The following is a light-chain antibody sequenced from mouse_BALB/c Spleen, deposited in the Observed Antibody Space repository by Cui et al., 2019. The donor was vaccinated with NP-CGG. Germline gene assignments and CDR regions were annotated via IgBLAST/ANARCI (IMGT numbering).Light chain of an antibody. Sequence: AVVTEESPLTTSPGETVTLTCRSNTGTVTTSNYANWVQEKPDHLFTGLIGGTNNRAPGVPARFSGSLIGDKAALTITGAQTEDEAIYFCALWYSNHWVFGGGTKVTVL. CDR2: GTN. J-gene: IGLJ1*01. CDR1: TGTVTTSNY. V-gene: IGLV1*01. CDR3: ALWYSNHWV.